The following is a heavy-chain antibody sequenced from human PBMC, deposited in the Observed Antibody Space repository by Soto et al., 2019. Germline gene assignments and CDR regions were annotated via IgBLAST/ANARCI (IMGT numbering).Heavy chain of an antibody. Sequence: VASVKVSCKASGYTFTSYGISWVRQAPGQGLEWMGWISAYNGNTNYAQKLQGRVTMTTDTSTSTAYMELRSLRSDDTAVYYCARDSQGYCSSTSCRYNWFDPWGQGTLVTVS. CDR2: ISAYNGNT. J-gene: IGHJ5*02. D-gene: IGHD2-2*01. V-gene: IGHV1-18*01. CDR3: ARDSQGYCSSTSCRYNWFDP. CDR1: GYTFTSYG.